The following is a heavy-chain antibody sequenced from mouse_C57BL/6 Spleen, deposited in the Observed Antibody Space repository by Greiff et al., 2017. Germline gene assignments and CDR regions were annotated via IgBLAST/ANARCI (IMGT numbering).Heavy chain of an antibody. Sequence: QVQLKESGAELVKPGASVKLSCKASGYTFTEYTIHWVKQRSGQGLEWIGWFYPGSGSIKYNEKFKDKATLTADKSSSTVYMELSRLTSEDSAVYFCARHEDTRYYYGSSYWFAYWGQGTLVTVSA. V-gene: IGHV1-62-2*01. D-gene: IGHD1-1*01. CDR1: GYTFTEYT. CDR2: FYPGSGSI. J-gene: IGHJ3*01. CDR3: ARHEDTRYYYGSSYWFAY.